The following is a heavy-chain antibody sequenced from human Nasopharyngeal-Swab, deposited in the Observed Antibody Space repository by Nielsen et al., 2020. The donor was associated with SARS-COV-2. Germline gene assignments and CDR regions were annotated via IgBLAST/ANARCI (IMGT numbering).Heavy chain of an antibody. D-gene: IGHD1-26*01. Sequence: ASVKVSCKASGYTFTSYDINWVRQATGQGLEWMGWMNPNSGNTGYAQKFQGRVTMTRDTSTSTVYMELSSLRSEDTAVYYCARDYPRGSFALYYGMDVWGQGTTVTVSS. J-gene: IGHJ6*02. CDR3: ARDYPRGSFALYYGMDV. V-gene: IGHV1-8*01. CDR2: MNPNSGNT. CDR1: GYTFTSYD.